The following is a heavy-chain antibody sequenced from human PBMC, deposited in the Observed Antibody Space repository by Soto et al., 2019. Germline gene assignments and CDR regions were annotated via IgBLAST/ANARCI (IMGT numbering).Heavy chain of an antibody. V-gene: IGHV5-51*01. CDR2: IYPGDSDT. CDR1: GYSFTSYW. D-gene: IGHD2-2*01. CDR3: ARYCSRTSCRGDYYYYMDV. Sequence: GESLKICCKGSGYSFTSYWIGWVRQMPGKGLEWMGIIYPGDSDTRYSPSFQGQVTISADKSISTAYLQWSSLKASDTAMYYCARYCSRTSCRGDYYYYMDVWGKGTTVTVSS. J-gene: IGHJ6*03.